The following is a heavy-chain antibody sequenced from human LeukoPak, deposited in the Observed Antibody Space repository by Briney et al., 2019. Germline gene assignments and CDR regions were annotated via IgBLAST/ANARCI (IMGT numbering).Heavy chain of an antibody. CDR2: INHSGST. Sequence: PSETLSLTCAVYGGSFSGYYWSWIRQPPGKGLEWIGEINHSGSTNYSPSLKSRVTISVDTSKNQFSLKLSSVTAADTAVYYCARDYYGSGSYSGGGFDPWGQGTLVTVSS. V-gene: IGHV4-34*01. D-gene: IGHD3-10*01. CDR3: ARDYYGSGSYSGGGFDP. J-gene: IGHJ5*02. CDR1: GGSFSGYY.